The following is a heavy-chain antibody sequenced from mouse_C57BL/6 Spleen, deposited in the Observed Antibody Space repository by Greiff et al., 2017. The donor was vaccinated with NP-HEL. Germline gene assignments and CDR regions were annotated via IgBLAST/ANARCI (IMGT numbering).Heavy chain of an antibody. V-gene: IGHV1-85*01. CDR2: IYPRDGST. Sequence: VQLQESGPELVKPGASVKLSCKASGYTFTSYDINWVKQRPGQGLEWIGWIYPRDGSTKYNEKFKGKATLTVDTSSSTAYMELHSLTSEDSAVYFCAYYYGSSPWYFDVWGTGTTVTVSS. CDR1: GYTFTSYD. D-gene: IGHD1-1*01. J-gene: IGHJ1*03. CDR3: AYYYGSSPWYFDV.